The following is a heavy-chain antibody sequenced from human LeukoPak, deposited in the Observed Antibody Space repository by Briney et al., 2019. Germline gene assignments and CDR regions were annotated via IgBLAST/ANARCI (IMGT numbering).Heavy chain of an antibody. Sequence: GGSLRLSCAASGFTFSIFAMIWVRQAPGKGLEWVSGISGSGGDTYYADSVKGRFTVSRDNSKSTLYLQMTSLRAEDTAVYFCAKVRFDSSGYYYTYYYYGMDVWGQGTTVTVSS. CDR2: ISGSGGDT. CDR1: GFTFSIFA. CDR3: AKVRFDSSGYYYTYYYYGMDV. V-gene: IGHV3-23*01. J-gene: IGHJ6*02. D-gene: IGHD3-22*01.